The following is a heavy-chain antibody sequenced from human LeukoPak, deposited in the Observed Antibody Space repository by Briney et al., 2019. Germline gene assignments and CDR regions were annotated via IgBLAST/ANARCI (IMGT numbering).Heavy chain of an antibody. CDR2: IIPILGIA. CDR1: GYTFTSYG. Sequence: RVASVKVSCKASGYTFTSYGISWVRQAPGQGLEWMGRIIPILGIANYAQKFQGRVTITADKSTSTAYMELSSLRSEDTAVYYCAISRDGYNFRSYWGQGTLVTVSS. CDR3: AISRDGYNFRSY. J-gene: IGHJ4*02. D-gene: IGHD5-24*01. V-gene: IGHV1-69*04.